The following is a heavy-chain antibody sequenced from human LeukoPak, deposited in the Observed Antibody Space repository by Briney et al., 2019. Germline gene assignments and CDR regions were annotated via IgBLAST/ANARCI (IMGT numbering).Heavy chain of an antibody. CDR1: GFTFSSYE. Sequence: GGSLRLSCAASGFTFSSYEMNWVRQAPGKGLEWVSYISSSGSTIYYADSVKGRFTISRDNAKNSLYLQMNSLRAEDTAVYYCASIGIAAAAYLGGYWGQGTLVTVSS. J-gene: IGHJ4*02. D-gene: IGHD6-13*01. V-gene: IGHV3-48*03. CDR3: ASIGIAAAAYLGGY. CDR2: ISSSGSTI.